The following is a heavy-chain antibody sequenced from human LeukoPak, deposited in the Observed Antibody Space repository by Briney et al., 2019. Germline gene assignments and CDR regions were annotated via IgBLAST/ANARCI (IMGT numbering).Heavy chain of an antibody. CDR1: GFTFSNYE. D-gene: IGHD2-2*01. Sequence: PGGSLRLSCAASGFTFSNYEMNWVRQAPGKGLEWVSYISGSGSAIYYADSVKGRFTISRDNARNSLFLQMNSLRAEDTAIYYCAREDPAIRGDGLGIWGQGTVVTVSS. V-gene: IGHV3-48*03. CDR3: AREDPAIRGDGLGI. J-gene: IGHJ3*02. CDR2: ISGSGSAI.